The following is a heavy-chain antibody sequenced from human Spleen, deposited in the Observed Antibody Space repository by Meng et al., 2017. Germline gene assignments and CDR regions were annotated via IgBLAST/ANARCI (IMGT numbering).Heavy chain of an antibody. J-gene: IGHJ4*02. Sequence: QGHLQRWGAGLVKPSETLSLTCAVSGGSLSDYYWSWVRQPPGKGLEWIGQIKHSGSTIYTPSLKSRLTMSVDTSKSQFSLTLTSVTAADAAVYYCARGPISVTHDFDSWGQGTLVTVSS. D-gene: IGHD4-17*01. CDR1: GGSLSDYY. CDR2: IKHSGST. CDR3: ARGPISVTHDFDS. V-gene: IGHV4-34*01.